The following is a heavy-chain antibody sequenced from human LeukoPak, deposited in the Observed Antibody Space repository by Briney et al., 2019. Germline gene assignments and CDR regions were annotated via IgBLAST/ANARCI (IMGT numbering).Heavy chain of an antibody. Sequence: GGSLRLSCAASGFSFSNYDMHWVRQAPGKGLEWVATISGSGGGTYYADSVKGRFTISRDDSKNTLYLQMNSLRAEDTAVYYCAKDLGRYRNNYFDYWGQGTLVTVSS. CDR2: ISGSGGGT. CDR3: AKDLGRYRNNYFDY. J-gene: IGHJ4*02. V-gene: IGHV3-23*01. D-gene: IGHD1-26*01. CDR1: GFSFSNYD.